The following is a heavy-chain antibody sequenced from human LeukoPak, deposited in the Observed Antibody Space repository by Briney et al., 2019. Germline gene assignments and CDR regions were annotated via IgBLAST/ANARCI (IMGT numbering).Heavy chain of an antibody. CDR1: GGSISSSSYY. CDR2: IYYSGST. J-gene: IGHJ6*04. Sequence: SETLSLTCTVSGGSISSSSYYWGWIRQPPGKGLEWIGSIYYSGSTYYNPSLKSRVTISVDTSKNQFSLKLSSVTAADTAVYYCARGYIVVVPAAKPEYVYEMDVWGKGTTVTISS. V-gene: IGHV4-39*07. CDR3: ARGYIVVVPAAKPEYVYEMDV. D-gene: IGHD2-2*01.